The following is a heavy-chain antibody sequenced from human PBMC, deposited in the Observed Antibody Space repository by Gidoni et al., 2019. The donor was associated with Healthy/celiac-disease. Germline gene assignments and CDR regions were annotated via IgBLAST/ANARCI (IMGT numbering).Heavy chain of an antibody. CDR1: GFTFSSYG. Sequence: QVQLVESGGGVVQPGRSLRLSCAASGFTFSSYGMHWVRQAPGKGLEWVAVISYDGSNKYYADSVKGRFTISRDNSKNTLYLQMNSLRAEDTAVYYCAKILVESSGGTEYFQHWGQGTLVTVSS. V-gene: IGHV3-30*18. CDR2: ISYDGSNK. CDR3: AKILVESSGGTEYFQH. J-gene: IGHJ1*01. D-gene: IGHD6-19*01.